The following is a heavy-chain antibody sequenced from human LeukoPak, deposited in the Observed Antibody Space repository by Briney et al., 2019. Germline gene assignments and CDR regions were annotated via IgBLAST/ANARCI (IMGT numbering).Heavy chain of an antibody. D-gene: IGHD6-13*01. J-gene: IGHJ3*02. V-gene: IGHV4-39*07. CDR1: GGSISSSRYY. CDR3: ARAGYSSTLGAFDI. Sequence: SETLSLTCTVSGGSISSSRYYWGWIRQPPGKGLEWIGNIYYSGSTYYNPSLKSRVTMSVDTSKNQFSLKLSSVTAADTAVYYCARAGYSSTLGAFDIWGQGTMVTVSS. CDR2: IYYSGST.